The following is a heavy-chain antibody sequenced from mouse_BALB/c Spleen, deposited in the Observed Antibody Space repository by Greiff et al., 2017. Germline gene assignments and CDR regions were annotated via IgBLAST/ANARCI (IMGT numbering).Heavy chain of an antibody. D-gene: IGHD3-1*01. J-gene: IGHJ2*01. Sequence: EVQLVESGGGLVKPGGSLKLSCAASGFTFSDYYMYWVRQTPEKRLEWVATISDGGSYTYYPDSVKGRFTISRDNAKNNLYLQMSSLKSEDTAMYYCARDRDDYWGQGTTLTVSS. V-gene: IGHV5-4*02. CDR1: GFTFSDYY. CDR3: ARDRDDY. CDR2: ISDGGSYT.